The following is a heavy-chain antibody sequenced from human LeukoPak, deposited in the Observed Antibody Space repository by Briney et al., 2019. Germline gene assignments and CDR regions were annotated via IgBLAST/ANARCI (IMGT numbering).Heavy chain of an antibody. J-gene: IGHJ4*02. V-gene: IGHV3-7*05. CDR2: IKQDGSEK. CDR3: ARDGLGVVGRSGYYYGPPHFDY. D-gene: IGHD3-22*01. Sequence: GGSLRLSCAASGFTFSTYWMSWVRQAPGKGLEWVANIKQDGSEKYHVDSVKGRFTISRDNAKNSLYLQMNSLRVEDTAVYYCARDGLGVVGRSGYYYGPPHFDYWGQGTLVTVSS. CDR1: GFTFSTYW.